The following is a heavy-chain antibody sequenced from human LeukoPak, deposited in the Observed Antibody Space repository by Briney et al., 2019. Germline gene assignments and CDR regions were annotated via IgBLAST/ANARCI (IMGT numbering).Heavy chain of an antibody. D-gene: IGHD3-22*01. J-gene: IGHJ4*02. Sequence: SETLSLTCTVSGGSVSSSSYYWGWIRQPPGKGLEWIGSIYYSGSTNYNPSLKSRVTISVDTSKNQFSLKLSSVTAADTAVYYCARDQGYYDSSGYYDYWGQGTLVTVSS. CDR3: ARDQGYYDSSGYYDY. CDR1: GGSVSSSSYY. V-gene: IGHV4-39*07. CDR2: IYYSGST.